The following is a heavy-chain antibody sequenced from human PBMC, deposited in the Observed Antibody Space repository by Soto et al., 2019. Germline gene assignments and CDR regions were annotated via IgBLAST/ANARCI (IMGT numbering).Heavy chain of an antibody. J-gene: IGHJ6*02. D-gene: IGHD4-4*01. Sequence: QVQLVESGGGVVQPGRSLRLSCAASGFTFSSYAMHWVRQAPGKGLEWVAVISYDGSNKYYADSVKGRFTISRDNSKNTQYLQMNSLRAEDTAVYYCARDQEATDGMDVWGQGTTVTVSS. CDR1: GFTFSSYA. V-gene: IGHV3-30-3*01. CDR2: ISYDGSNK. CDR3: ARDQEATDGMDV.